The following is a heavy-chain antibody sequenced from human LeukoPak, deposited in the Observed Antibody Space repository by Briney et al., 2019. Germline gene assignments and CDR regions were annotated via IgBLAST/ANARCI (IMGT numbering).Heavy chain of an antibody. CDR1: GFTFTYYA. V-gene: IGHV3-30-3*01. Sequence: PGGSLRLSCAVSGFTFTYYAMHWVRQAPGKGLEWVAVISHDGSNQQYADSVKGQVTISRDNFKSTLYLQMASLRAGGTAVYYCARQGDTGSRYFDYWGQGTLVTVSS. D-gene: IGHD2-21*02. CDR3: ARQGDTGSRYFDY. J-gene: IGHJ4*02. CDR2: ISHDGSNQ.